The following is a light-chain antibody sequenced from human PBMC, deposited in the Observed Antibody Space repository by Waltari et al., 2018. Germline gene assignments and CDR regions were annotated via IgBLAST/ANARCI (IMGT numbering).Light chain of an antibody. J-gene: IGLJ2*01. CDR2: DND. CDR1: SSTIGNND. CDR3: GTWDTSLSAEV. Sequence: QSVLTQPPSGSAAPGQKVTISCSGRSSTIGNNDVWWYQQLPGTAPKLLIYDNDKRPSGIPGRFSGSKSGTSATLGITGLQTGDEADYYCGTWDTSLSAEVFGGGTKLTVL. V-gene: IGLV1-51*01.